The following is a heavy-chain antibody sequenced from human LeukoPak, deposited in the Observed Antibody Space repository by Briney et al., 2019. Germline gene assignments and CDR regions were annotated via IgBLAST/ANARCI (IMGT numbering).Heavy chain of an antibody. Sequence: GGSLRLSCAASGFTFSSYAMSWVRQAPGKGLEWVSTISGSGGSPYYADSVKGRFTISRDNSKNTLYLQMNSLRAEDTAVYYCAKYFSGWLRLAPYYFDYWGQGTLVTVSS. CDR1: GFTFSSYA. J-gene: IGHJ4*02. CDR3: AKYFSGWLRLAPYYFDY. D-gene: IGHD5-12*01. V-gene: IGHV3-23*01. CDR2: ISGSGGSP.